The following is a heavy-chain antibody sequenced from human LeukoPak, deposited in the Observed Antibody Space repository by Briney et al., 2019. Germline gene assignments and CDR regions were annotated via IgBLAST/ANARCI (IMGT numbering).Heavy chain of an antibody. CDR2: TYYRSKWYN. D-gene: IGHD6-13*01. J-gene: IGHJ4*02. CDR3: ARGLRYSSSWPFDY. CDR1: GDSVSSNSAA. V-gene: IGHV6-1*01. Sequence: SQTLSLTCAISGDSVSSNSAAWHWIRQSPSRGLEWLGRTYYRSKWYNDYAVSVKSRITINPDTSKNQFSLQLNSVTPEDTAVYYCARGLRYSSSWPFDYWGQGTLVTVSS.